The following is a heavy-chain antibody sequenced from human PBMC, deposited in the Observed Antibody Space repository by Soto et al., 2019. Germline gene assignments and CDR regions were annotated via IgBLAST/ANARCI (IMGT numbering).Heavy chain of an antibody. J-gene: IGHJ5*02. Sequence: PSETLSLTCTVSGDSMNTYHWSWIRQPAGKGLERIGHVHSSGSTNYNPSLKSRVTMSVDTSENQFSLRLMSVTAADTAVYYCARDQGVAAAGITWFDPWGQGSRVTVSS. CDR2: VHSSGST. CDR1: GDSMNTYH. V-gene: IGHV4-4*07. D-gene: IGHD6-13*01. CDR3: ARDQGVAAAGITWFDP.